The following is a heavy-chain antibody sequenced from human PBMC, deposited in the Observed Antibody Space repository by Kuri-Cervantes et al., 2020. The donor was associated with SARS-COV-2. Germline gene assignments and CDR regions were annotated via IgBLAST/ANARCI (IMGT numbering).Heavy chain of an antibody. CDR3: ARQGTGYYGSGSYYYYYYGMDV. D-gene: IGHD3-10*01. CDR1: DGSISSSSYH. CDR2: IYYSGST. V-gene: IGHV4-39*01. Sequence: SETLSLTCTVSDGSISSSSYHWGWIRQPPGKGLEWIGSIYYSGSTYYNPSLKSRVTISVDTSKNQFSLKLSSVTAADTAVYYCARQGTGYYGSGSYYYYYYGMDVWGQGTTVTVSS. J-gene: IGHJ6*02.